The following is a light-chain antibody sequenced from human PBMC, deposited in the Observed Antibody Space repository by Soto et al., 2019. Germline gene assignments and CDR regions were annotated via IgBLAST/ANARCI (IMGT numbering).Light chain of an antibody. V-gene: IGLV2-8*01. J-gene: IGLJ3*02. CDR1: SSDVGAYNY. Sequence: QSALTQPPSASGSPGQSVTISCTGTSSDVGAYNYVSWYQQHAGKAPKLVIYEVTKRPSGVPDRFSGFKSANTASLTVSGLQAEDEADYYCSSFGSSNTWVFGGGTKLTVL. CDR2: EVT. CDR3: SSFGSSNTWV.